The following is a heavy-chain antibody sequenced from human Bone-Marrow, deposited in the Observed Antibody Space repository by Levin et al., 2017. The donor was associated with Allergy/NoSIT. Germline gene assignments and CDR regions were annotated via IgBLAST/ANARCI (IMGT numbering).Heavy chain of an antibody. CDR1: GYSFISYW. V-gene: IGHV5-51*01. CDR2: IYPGDSDT. D-gene: IGHD1-7*01. CDR3: ARQGENWNWNFDY. J-gene: IGHJ4*02. Sequence: KVSCKGSGYSFISYWIGWVRQMPGKGLEWMGIIYPGDSDTRYSPSFQGQVTISVDKSISTAYLQWSSLKASDTAMFYCARQGENWNWNFDYWGQGTLVSVSS.